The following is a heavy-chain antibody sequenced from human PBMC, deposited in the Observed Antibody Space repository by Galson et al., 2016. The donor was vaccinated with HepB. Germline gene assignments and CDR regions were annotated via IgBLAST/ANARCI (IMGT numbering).Heavy chain of an antibody. Sequence: SLRLSCSASEFSFSGYSVHLVRPAPGKGLEWVAVISYDGSSKYYADSEKGRFTISRDNSKNTLYLQMNSLRAEDTAVYYCARDSVLDYYCYAMDVWGQGTTVTVSS. V-gene: IGHV3-30*04. J-gene: IGHJ6*02. CDR1: EFSFSGYS. D-gene: IGHD5/OR15-5a*01. CDR3: ARDSVLDYYCYAMDV. CDR2: ISYDGSSK.